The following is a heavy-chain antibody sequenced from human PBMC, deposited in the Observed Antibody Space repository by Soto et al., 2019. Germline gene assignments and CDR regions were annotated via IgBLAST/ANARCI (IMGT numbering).Heavy chain of an antibody. CDR1: GYTFTSYG. CDR3: ARIHIAALHGDY. J-gene: IGHJ4*02. D-gene: IGHD6-6*01. V-gene: IGHV1-18*01. CDR2: ISAYNGNT. Sequence: ASVKVSCKASGYTFTSYGISWVRQAPGQGLEWMGWISAYNGNTNYAQKLQGRVTMTTDTSTSTAYMELRSLRSDXTXVYYCARIHIAALHGDYWGQGTLVTVSS.